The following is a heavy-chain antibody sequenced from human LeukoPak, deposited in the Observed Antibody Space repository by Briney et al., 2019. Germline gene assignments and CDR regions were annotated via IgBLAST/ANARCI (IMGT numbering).Heavy chain of an antibody. CDR2: ISGSNNST. Sequence: TGGSLRLSCAASGFTFSIYALTWARQAPGKGLEWVSLISGSNNSTFYADSVKGRFTISRDNSKNTLFLQMHSLRVEDTAVYYCAKRYSSSWPFDSWGQGTLVTVSS. D-gene: IGHD6-13*01. CDR1: GFTFSIYA. CDR3: AKRYSSSWPFDS. V-gene: IGHV3-23*01. J-gene: IGHJ4*02.